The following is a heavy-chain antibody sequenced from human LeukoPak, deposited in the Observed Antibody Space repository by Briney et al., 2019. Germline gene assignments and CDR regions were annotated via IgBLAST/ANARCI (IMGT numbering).Heavy chain of an antibody. CDR3: ARDEGIAAAGTLDY. CDR2: INPSGAGT. Sequence: GASVNVSCKASGHSFSTYYTHWVRQAPGQGLECIGLINPSGAGTNYAQKFQGRVSVTRDTSTTTVYMELSSLRSDDTAVYYCARDEGIAAAGTLDYWGQGTLVTVSS. V-gene: IGHV1-46*01. D-gene: IGHD6-13*01. CDR1: GHSFSTYY. J-gene: IGHJ4*02.